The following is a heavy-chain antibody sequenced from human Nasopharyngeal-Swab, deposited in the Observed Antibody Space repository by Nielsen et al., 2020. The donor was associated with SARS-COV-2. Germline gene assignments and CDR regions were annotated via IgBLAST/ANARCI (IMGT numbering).Heavy chain of an antibody. CDR3: ARGSSVHAFDV. CDR1: GFSFSTYG. J-gene: IGHJ3*01. V-gene: IGHV3-33*01. Sequence: GESLKISCAASGFSFSTYGMHWVRQSPVKGLEWLTIIWYDGSNKYYADSVKGRFTVSRDNSKNTLFLEMDSLRAEDTAVYYCARGSSVHAFDVWGQGTEVTVSS. CDR2: IWYDGSNK. D-gene: IGHD3-10*01.